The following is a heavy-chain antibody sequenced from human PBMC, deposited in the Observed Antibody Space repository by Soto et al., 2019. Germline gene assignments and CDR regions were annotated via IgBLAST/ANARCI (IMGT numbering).Heavy chain of an antibody. CDR3: ARDSPPYSHYYYGMDV. V-gene: IGHV4-30-4*01. J-gene: IGHJ6*02. CDR2: IFYSGTT. D-gene: IGHD4-4*01. CDR1: GGSISSGDYY. Sequence: LSLTCTVSGGSISSGDYYWSWIRQPPGKGLEWIGYIFYSGTTYYNPSLKSRVTISVDTSKNQFSLKLTSMTAADTAVYYCARDSPPYSHYYYGMDVWGQGTTVTVSS.